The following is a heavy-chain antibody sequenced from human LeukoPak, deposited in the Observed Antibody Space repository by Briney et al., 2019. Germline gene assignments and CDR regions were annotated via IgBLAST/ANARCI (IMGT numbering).Heavy chain of an antibody. CDR3: TTMLTGTRVLPEDNWFDP. CDR2: IKSKTDGGTT. J-gene: IGHJ5*02. Sequence: PGGSPRLSCAASGFTFSNAWMSWVRQAPGKGLEWVGRIKSKTDGGTTDYAAPVKGRFTISRNDSKNTLYLQMNSLKTEDTAVYYCTTMLTGTRVLPEDNWFDPWGQGTLVTVSS. D-gene: IGHD1-7*01. CDR1: GFTFSNAW. V-gene: IGHV3-15*01.